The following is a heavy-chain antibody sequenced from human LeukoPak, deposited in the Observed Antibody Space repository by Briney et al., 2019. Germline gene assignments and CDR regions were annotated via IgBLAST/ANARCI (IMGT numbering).Heavy chain of an antibody. Sequence: ASVTVSCKASGYTFSSYSFTWVRQAPGQRLEWLGWIRADNGNTNYAPKLQGRVTMTTDTSTGTAYLELRSLRSDDTAVYYCSRVYSGSWNSPYYFYYWGQGTLVTVSS. CDR1: GYTFSSYS. D-gene: IGHD6-13*01. V-gene: IGHV1-18*01. J-gene: IGHJ4*02. CDR3: SRVYSGSWNSPYYFYY. CDR2: IRADNGNT.